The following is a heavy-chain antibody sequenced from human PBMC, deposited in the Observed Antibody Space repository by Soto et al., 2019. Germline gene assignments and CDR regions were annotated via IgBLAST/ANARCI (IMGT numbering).Heavy chain of an antibody. Sequence: LRLSCAASGFTFSSYGMYWVRQAPGKGLEWVAAIAYDGSNKYHADSVKGRFTISRDNSKNTLYLQMNSLRVEDTAVYYCAKDIVRYTYGACDYWGQGALVTVSS. J-gene: IGHJ4*02. D-gene: IGHD5-18*01. CDR2: IAYDGSNK. CDR3: AKDIVRYTYGACDY. CDR1: GFTFSSYG. V-gene: IGHV3-30*18.